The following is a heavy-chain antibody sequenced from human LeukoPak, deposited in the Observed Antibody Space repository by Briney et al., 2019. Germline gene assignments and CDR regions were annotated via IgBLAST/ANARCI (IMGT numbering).Heavy chain of an antibody. V-gene: IGHV5-51*01. J-gene: IGHJ4*02. CDR1: GYSFTSYW. Sequence: GESLKISCKGSGYSFTSYWIGWVRQMPGKGLEWMGIIYPGDSDTRYSPTFQGQVTISADKSISTAYLQWSSLKASDTAMYYCARHPHYYDSSGYYYYIDCWGQGTLVTVSS. CDR3: ARHPHYYDSSGYYYYIDC. D-gene: IGHD3-22*01. CDR2: IYPGDSDT.